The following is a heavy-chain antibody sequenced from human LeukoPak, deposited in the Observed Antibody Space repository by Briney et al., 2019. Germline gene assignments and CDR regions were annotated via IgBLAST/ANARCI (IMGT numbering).Heavy chain of an antibody. D-gene: IGHD1-1*01. CDR2: ISYDGSNK. CDR3: ARLFRDVTTFDY. CDR1: GFTFSSYG. V-gene: IGHV3-30*03. Sequence: GGSLRLSCAASGFTFSSYGMHWVRQAPGKGLEWVAVISYDGSNKYYADSVKGRFTISRDNVQNSLYLQMNSLRAEDTAVYYCARLFRDVTTFDYWGQGTLVTVSS. J-gene: IGHJ4*02.